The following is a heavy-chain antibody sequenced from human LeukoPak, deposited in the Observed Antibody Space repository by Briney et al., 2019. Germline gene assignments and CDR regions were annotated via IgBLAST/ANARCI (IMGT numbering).Heavy chain of an antibody. J-gene: IGHJ4*02. CDR3: ARGAYCSSTSCPSYPAADY. CDR2: IKQDGSEK. CDR1: GFTLSSYW. V-gene: IGHV3-7*01. Sequence: PGGSLRLSCGASGFTLSSYWMTWVRQAPGKGLEWVANIKQDGSEKYYVDSVKGRFTISRDNAKNSLYLQMNSLRAEDTAVYYCARGAYCSSTSCPSYPAADYWGQGTLVTVSS. D-gene: IGHD2-2*01.